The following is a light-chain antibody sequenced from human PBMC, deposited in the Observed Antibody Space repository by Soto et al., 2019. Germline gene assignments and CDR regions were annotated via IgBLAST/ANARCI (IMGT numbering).Light chain of an antibody. Sequence: EIVMTQSPATLSVSTVARATLSCRASPSVSSNLAWYQQKPGQAPRLLIYGASTRATGIPARFSGSGSGTEFTLTIRSLQSEDFAVYYCQQYNSWPPITFGKGTRLEIK. CDR3: QQYNSWPPIT. CDR1: PSVSSN. J-gene: IGKJ5*01. V-gene: IGKV3-15*01. CDR2: GAS.